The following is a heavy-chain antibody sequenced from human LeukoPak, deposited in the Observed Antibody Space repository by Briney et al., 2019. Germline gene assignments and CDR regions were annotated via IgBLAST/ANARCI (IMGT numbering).Heavy chain of an antibody. V-gene: IGHV1-69*04. J-gene: IGHJ6*02. CDR3: ARVFVAVPAFYGMDV. CDR1: GGTFSSYA. D-gene: IGHD2-2*01. CDR2: IIPILGIA. Sequence: SVKVSCKASGGTFSSYAISWVRQAPGQGLEWMGRIIPILGIANYAQKLQGRVTMTTDTSTSTAYMELRSLRSDDTAVYYCARVFVAVPAFYGMDVWGQGTTVTVSS.